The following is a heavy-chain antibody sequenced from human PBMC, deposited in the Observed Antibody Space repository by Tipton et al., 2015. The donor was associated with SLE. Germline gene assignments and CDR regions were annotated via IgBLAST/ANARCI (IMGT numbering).Heavy chain of an antibody. J-gene: IGHJ5*01. Sequence: TLSLTCTVSGVPIRRHYWSWIRLTPGKGLGWVVYTYNNDRTKYNPSLESRVTVSVDTSKTLLSLKLSSVTAADTAVYFCARFHLKSYYEFDSWGQGTLVTVSP. CDR1: GVPIRRHY. D-gene: IGHD1-26*01. CDR2: TYNNDRT. CDR3: ARFHLKSYYEFDS. V-gene: IGHV4-59*11.